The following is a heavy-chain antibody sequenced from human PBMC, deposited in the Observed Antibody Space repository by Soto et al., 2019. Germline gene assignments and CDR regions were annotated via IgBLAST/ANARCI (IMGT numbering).Heavy chain of an antibody. CDR3: VRGGSNYAS. CDR2: IKPDESEK. CDR1: GFTFSDSW. V-gene: IGHV3-7*01. J-gene: IGHJ5*02. Sequence: EVQLVESGGGLVQPGGSLRLSCTASGFTFSDSWMTWVRQAPGKGLEWVARIKPDESEKKYADSVKGRFSISRDNAKNAMFLQMDSRRGEDTAVYYCVRGGSNYASWGQGTLVPVSS. D-gene: IGHD4-4*01.